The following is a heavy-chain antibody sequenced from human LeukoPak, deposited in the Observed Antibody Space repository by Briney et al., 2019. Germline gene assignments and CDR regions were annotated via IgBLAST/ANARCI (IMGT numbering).Heavy chain of an antibody. V-gene: IGHV3-7*01. D-gene: IGHD3-22*01. CDR3: ARSTYYYDSSGYPFDY. J-gene: IGHJ4*02. CDR1: GFTFSTYW. CDR2: IKADGGEK. Sequence: GGSLRLSCAASGFTFSTYWMNWFRQTPGKGLEWVAKIKADGGEKDHVASVKGRFTISRDNAKNSLYLQMNSLRVEDTAVYYCARSTYYYDSSGYPFDYWGQGTLVTVSS.